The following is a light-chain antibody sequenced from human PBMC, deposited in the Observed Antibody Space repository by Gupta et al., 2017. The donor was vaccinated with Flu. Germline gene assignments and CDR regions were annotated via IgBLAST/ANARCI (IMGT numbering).Light chain of an antibody. Sequence: GDRVTITCRASQSISSWFAWFLQKPGKAPKPLIYKASNLEDGVPSRFSGRGSGTEFTLTISSLQPDDFATYYCQQYNSYSWTFGQGTRVEI. CDR1: QSISSW. V-gene: IGKV1-5*03. J-gene: IGKJ1*01. CDR3: QQYNSYSWT. CDR2: KAS.